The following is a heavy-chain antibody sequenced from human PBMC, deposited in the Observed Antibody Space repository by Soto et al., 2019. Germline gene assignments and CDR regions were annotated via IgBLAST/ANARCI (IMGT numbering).Heavy chain of an antibody. J-gene: IGHJ6*02. CDR1: GGTFSSYA. V-gene: IGHV1-69*12. CDR3: ARDRPTNGYDYYYYGMDV. CDR2: IIPIFGTA. D-gene: IGHD1-1*01. Sequence: QVQLVQSGAEVKKPGSSVKVSCKASGGTFSSYAISWVRQAPGQGLEWMGGIIPIFGTANYAQKFQGRVTITADESTSTAYMELSSLRSEDTAVYYCARDRPTNGYDYYYYGMDVWGQGTTVTVSS.